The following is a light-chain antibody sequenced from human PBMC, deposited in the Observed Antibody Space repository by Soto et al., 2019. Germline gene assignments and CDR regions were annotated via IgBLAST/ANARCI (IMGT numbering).Light chain of an antibody. CDR3: QQYSSSSRT. CDR1: QSVSNNY. V-gene: IGKV3-20*01. Sequence: EIVLTQSPGTLSLSPGERATLSCRASQSVSNNYLAWYQQKHGQAPRLLIYGASNRATGIPDRFSVTVSGTDLTITISRLEPEDGAVYYGQQYSSSSRTFGQGTKVDIK. CDR2: GAS. J-gene: IGKJ1*01.